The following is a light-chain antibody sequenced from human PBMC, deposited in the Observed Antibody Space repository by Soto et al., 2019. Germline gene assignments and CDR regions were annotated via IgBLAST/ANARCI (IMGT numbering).Light chain of an antibody. CDR3: QQYCSSPPIT. Sequence: VMSPSPLSLPVTLGQPATLSCRASQSVSNSYLAWYQQKPGQAPSLLIYGASSRATGIPDRFSGSGSGTDFTLTISRLEPEDFAVYHCQQYCSSPPITFGQGTRLEIK. V-gene: IGKV3-20*01. J-gene: IGKJ5*01. CDR1: QSVSNSY. CDR2: GAS.